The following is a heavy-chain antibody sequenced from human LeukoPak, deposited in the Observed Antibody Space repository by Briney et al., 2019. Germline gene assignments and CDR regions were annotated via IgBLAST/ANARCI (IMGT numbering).Heavy chain of an antibody. Sequence: SETLSLTCAVYGGSFSDYFWSWIRQPPGKGLEWIGEISHSGSTTYNPSLRSRVTISGDTSKKQYSLKLSSVTAADTAVYYCVTYYYGSSAPKRNYWGQGILVTVSS. J-gene: IGHJ4*02. CDR2: ISHSGST. V-gene: IGHV4-34*01. CDR3: VTYYYGSSAPKRNY. CDR1: GGSFSDYF. D-gene: IGHD3-22*01.